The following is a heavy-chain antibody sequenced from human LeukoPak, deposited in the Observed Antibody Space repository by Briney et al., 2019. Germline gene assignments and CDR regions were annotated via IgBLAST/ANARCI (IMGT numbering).Heavy chain of an antibody. D-gene: IGHD3-9*01. CDR3: ARVAYRETVYYDILTGSYYFDY. V-gene: IGHV3-48*03. Sequence: PGGSLRLSCAASGFTFSSFEMNWVRQAPGKGLEWVSYISSSGSTIYYTDSVKGRFTISRDNAKNSLYLQMNSLRAEDTALYHCARVAYRETVYYDILTGSYYFDYWGQGTLVTVSS. CDR1: GFTFSSFE. J-gene: IGHJ4*02. CDR2: ISSSGSTI.